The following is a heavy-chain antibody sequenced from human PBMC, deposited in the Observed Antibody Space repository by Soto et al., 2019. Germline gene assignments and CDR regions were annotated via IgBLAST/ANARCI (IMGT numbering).Heavy chain of an antibody. CDR1: GLTFNNYA. CDR3: ARAYSGSHPLDY. Sequence: PGGSLRLSCAASGLTFNNYAMNWVRQAPGRGLEWVSAISGSGSSTYYADSVKGRFLISRDNSKTTLYLQMSSLRAEDTAMYYCARAYSGSHPLDYWGKGTLVTVSS. CDR2: ISGSGSST. D-gene: IGHD6-6*01. V-gene: IGHV3-23*01. J-gene: IGHJ4*02.